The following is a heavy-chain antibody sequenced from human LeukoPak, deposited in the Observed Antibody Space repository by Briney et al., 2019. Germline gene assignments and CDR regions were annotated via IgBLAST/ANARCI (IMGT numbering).Heavy chain of an antibody. V-gene: IGHV4-39*01. CDR3: ARPSGSGYWYFDL. CDR1: GGSISSYY. D-gene: IGHD3-10*01. Sequence: PSETLSLTCTVSGGSISSYYWSWIRQPPGKGLEWIGSNYYSGSTYYNPSLNSRLTISVDTSKNQFSLKLSSVTAADTAVYYCARPSGSGYWYFDLWGRGTLVTVSS. CDR2: NYYSGST. J-gene: IGHJ2*01.